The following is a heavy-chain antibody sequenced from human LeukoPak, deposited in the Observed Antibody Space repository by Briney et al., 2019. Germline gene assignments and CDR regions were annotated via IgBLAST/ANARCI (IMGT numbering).Heavy chain of an antibody. Sequence: ASVKVSCKASGYTFTSYGISWVRQAPGQGLEWMGWISAYNGNTNYAQQLQGRVTMTTDTSTSTAYMELRSLTSDDTAVYYCARVMSVGIAVADPFDYWGQGTLVTVSS. CDR1: GYTFTSYG. CDR2: ISAYNGNT. V-gene: IGHV1-18*01. D-gene: IGHD6-19*01. J-gene: IGHJ4*02. CDR3: ARVMSVGIAVADPFDY.